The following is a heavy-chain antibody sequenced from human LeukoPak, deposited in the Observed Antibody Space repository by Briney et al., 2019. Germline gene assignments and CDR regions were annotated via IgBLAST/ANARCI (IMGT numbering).Heavy chain of an antibody. CDR2: IRYDGSNK. Sequence: PGGSLRLSCAASGFTFSSYGVHWVRQAPGKGLEWVAFIRYDGSNKYYADSVKGRFTISRDNSKNTLYLQMNSLRAEDTAVYYCAKDGAADYDFWSGYQYYFDYWGQGTLVTVSS. CDR1: GFTFSSYG. D-gene: IGHD3-3*01. V-gene: IGHV3-30*02. CDR3: AKDGAADYDFWSGYQYYFDY. J-gene: IGHJ4*02.